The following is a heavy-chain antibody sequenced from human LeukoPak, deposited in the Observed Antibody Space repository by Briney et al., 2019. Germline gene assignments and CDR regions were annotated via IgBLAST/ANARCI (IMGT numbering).Heavy chain of an antibody. CDR2: ISGSGDST. D-gene: IGHD3-10*01. V-gene: IGHV3-23*01. J-gene: IGHJ5*02. CDR1: GFTFSSYA. CDR3: AKDGSGSYPNWFDP. Sequence: PGGSLRLSCAASGFTFSSYAMSWVRQAPGKGLEWVSAISGSGDSTYYADSVKGRFTISRDNSKNTLYLQINSLRAEDTAVYYCAKDGSGSYPNWFDPWGQGTLVTVSS.